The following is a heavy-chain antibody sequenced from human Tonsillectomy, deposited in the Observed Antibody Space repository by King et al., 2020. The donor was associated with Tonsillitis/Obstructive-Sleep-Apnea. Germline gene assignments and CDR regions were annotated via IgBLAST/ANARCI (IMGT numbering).Heavy chain of an antibody. CDR1: GFTFGDYA. J-gene: IGHJ4*02. Sequence: VQLVESGGGLVQPGRSLRLSCTASGFTFGDYAMNWVRQAPGKGLEWVGFIRSKVYGGTTEYAASVKGRFTISRDDSKSIAYLQMNSLTTEDTAVYYCTRDSSYDFWSGYAYYFDYWGQGTLLTVSS. CDR2: IRSKVYGGTT. CDR3: TRDSSYDFWSGYAYYFDY. V-gene: IGHV3-49*04. D-gene: IGHD3-3*01.